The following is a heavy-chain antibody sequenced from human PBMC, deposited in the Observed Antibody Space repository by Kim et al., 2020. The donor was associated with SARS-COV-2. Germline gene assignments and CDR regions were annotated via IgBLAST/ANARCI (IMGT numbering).Heavy chain of an antibody. CDR3: ASEVVRGVSIY. D-gene: IGHD3-10*01. Sequence: GGSLRLSCAASGFTFSSYSMNWVRQAPGKGLEWVSSISSSSSYIYYADSVKGRFTISRDNAKNSLYLQMNSLRAEDTAVYYCASEVVRGVSIYWGQGTLVTVSS. CDR1: GFTFSSYS. J-gene: IGHJ4*02. CDR2: ISSSSSYI. V-gene: IGHV3-21*01.